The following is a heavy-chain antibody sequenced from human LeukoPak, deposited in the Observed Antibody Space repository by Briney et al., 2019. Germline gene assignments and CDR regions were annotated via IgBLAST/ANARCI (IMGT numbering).Heavy chain of an antibody. CDR3: ARDGGSYPNDAFDI. CDR2: ISAYNGNT. D-gene: IGHD1-26*01. J-gene: IGHJ3*02. V-gene: IGHV1-18*01. Sequence: ASVKVSCKASGYTFTSYGISWVRQAPGQGLEWTGWISAYNGNTNYAQKLQGRVTMTTDTSTSTAYMELRSLRSDDTAVYYCARDGGSYPNDAFDIWGQGTMVTVSS. CDR1: GYTFTSYG.